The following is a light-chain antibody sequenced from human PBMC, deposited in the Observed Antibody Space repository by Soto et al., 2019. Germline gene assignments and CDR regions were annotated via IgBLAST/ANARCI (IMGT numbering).Light chain of an antibody. V-gene: IGKV3-15*01. CDR3: QQYNNWPPIT. CDR2: GAS. J-gene: IGKJ5*01. Sequence: EIVMPQSPATLSVSPGERATLSCRASQSVSSNLAWYQQKPGQAPRLLIYGASTRATGIPARFSGSGSGTEFTLTIRSLQSEDFAVYYCQQYNNWPPITVGQGTRLEIK. CDR1: QSVSSN.